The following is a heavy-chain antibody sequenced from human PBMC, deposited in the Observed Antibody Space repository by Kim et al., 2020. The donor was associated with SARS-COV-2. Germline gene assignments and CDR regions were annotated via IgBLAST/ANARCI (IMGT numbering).Heavy chain of an antibody. CDR2: ISSSSSYI. V-gene: IGHV3-21*01. CDR1: GFTFSSYS. J-gene: IGHJ6*02. CDR3: ARDRVPIVVVTAIEYYYYYYGMDV. D-gene: IGHD2-21*02. Sequence: GGSLRLSCAASGFTFSSYSMNWVRQAPGKGLEWVSSISSSSSYIYYADSVNGRFTISRDNAKNSLYLQMKSLRAEDTAGYYCARDRVPIVVVTAIEYYYYYYGMDVWGQGTTVTVSS.